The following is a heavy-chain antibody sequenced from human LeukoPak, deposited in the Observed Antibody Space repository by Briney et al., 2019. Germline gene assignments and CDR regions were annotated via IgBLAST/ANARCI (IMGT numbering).Heavy chain of an antibody. CDR3: ARIGSSLPLGY. D-gene: IGHD2-2*01. CDR1: GFTFSRYW. J-gene: IGHJ4*02. Sequence: GGSLRLSCAASGFTFSRYWMSWVRQAPGKGLEWVANIKQDGSEKHYVDSVKGRFAISRDNAKNSLYLHMNSLRAEDTAVYYCARIGSSLPLGYWGQGTLVTVSS. CDR2: IKQDGSEK. V-gene: IGHV3-7*05.